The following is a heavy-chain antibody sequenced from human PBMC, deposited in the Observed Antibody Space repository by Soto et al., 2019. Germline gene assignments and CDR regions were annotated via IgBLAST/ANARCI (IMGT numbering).Heavy chain of an antibody. CDR1: GFTFSNAW. CDR2: IKSKTDGGTT. CDR3: TTEGGGYCSSTSCYVRGDNYYGMDV. V-gene: IGHV3-15*07. J-gene: IGHJ6*02. Sequence: GGSLRLSCAASGFTFSNAWMNWVRQAPGKGLEWVGRIKSKTDGGTTDYAAPVKGRFTISRDDSKNTLYLQMNSLKTEDTAVYYCTTEGGGYCSSTSCYVRGDNYYGMDVWGQGTTVTVSS. D-gene: IGHD2-2*01.